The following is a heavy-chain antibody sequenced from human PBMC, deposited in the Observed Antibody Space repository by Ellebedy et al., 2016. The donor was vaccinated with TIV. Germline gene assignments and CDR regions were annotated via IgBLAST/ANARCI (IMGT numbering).Heavy chain of an antibody. D-gene: IGHD3-10*01. CDR3: ARAYYYGSGEPSWFDP. Sequence: SETLSLXXTVSGGSISSGSYYWSWIRQHPGKGLEWIGYIYYSGSTYSNPSLKSRVSISVDTSKNQFSLKLRFVTAADTAIYYCARAYYYGSGEPSWFDPWGPGTLVTVSS. V-gene: IGHV4-31*03. J-gene: IGHJ5*02. CDR2: IYYSGST. CDR1: GGSISSGSYY.